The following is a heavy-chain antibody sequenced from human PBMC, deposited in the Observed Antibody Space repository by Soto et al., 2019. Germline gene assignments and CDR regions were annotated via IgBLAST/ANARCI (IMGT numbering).Heavy chain of an antibody. CDR2: SRNKDNSYNT. V-gene: IGHV3-72*01. J-gene: IGHJ3*02. Sequence: PGGSLRLSCAASGFTFSAHYMDWVRQAPKKGLEWVGRSRNKDNSYNTEYAASVKGRFTLSRDDSKSSLYLQMNSLKTEDTAVYYCTINYYDTSGYSIDIWGQGTMVTVSS. D-gene: IGHD3-22*01. CDR1: GFTFSAHY. CDR3: TINYYDTSGYSIDI.